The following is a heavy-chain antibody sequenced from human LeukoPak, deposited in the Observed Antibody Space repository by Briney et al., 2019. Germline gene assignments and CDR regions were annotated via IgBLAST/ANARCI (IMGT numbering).Heavy chain of an antibody. CDR3: AKDIAPIVVSLGGGGFDY. V-gene: IGHV3-30*02. Sequence: GGSLRLSCAASGFSFSSYGMHWVRQAPGKGLEWVAFIRYGGHNKYSADSVKGRLTISRDNLKNTLSLQMNSLRLEDTAVYYCAKDIAPIVVSLGGGGFDYWGQGTLVTVSS. D-gene: IGHD2-2*01. J-gene: IGHJ4*02. CDR2: IRYGGHNK. CDR1: GFSFSSYG.